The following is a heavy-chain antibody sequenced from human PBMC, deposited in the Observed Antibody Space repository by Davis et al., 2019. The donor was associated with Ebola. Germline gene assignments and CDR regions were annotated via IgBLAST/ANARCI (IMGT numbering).Heavy chain of an antibody. CDR3: ARESAFWSGYRANYYYYGMDV. CDR2: IWYDGSNT. D-gene: IGHD3-3*01. V-gene: IGHV3-33*01. CDR1: GFTFSSYG. J-gene: IGHJ6*02. Sequence: GESLKISCAASGFTFSSYGMHWVRQAPGKGLEWVAVIWYDGSNTYYADSVKGRFTISRDNSKNTLYLQMNSLRAEDTAVYYCARESAFWSGYRANYYYYGMDVWGQGTTVTVSS.